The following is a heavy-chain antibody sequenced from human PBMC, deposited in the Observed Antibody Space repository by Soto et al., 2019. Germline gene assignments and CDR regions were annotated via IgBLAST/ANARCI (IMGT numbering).Heavy chain of an antibody. CDR2: IYYSGST. CDR3: ARSDGRY. CDR1: GGSISPYY. J-gene: IGHJ4*02. Sequence: PSETLSLTCTVSGGSISPYYWAWIRQPPGKGLEWVGYIYYSGSTSYNPSLKRRVTLSLETSKSQFSLRLSSVTASDTAVYYCARSDGRYWGQGTLVTVSS. V-gene: IGHV4-59*08.